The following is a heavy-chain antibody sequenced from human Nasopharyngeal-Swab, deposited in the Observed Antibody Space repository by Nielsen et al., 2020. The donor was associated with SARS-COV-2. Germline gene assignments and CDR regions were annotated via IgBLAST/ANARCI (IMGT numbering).Heavy chain of an antibody. D-gene: IGHD3-9*01. CDR2: ITPSGGAT. CDR1: GFTFSDHI. CDR3: AREGTRYYDILTGLGTQYGMDV. V-gene: IGHV3-21*05. J-gene: IGHJ6*02. Sequence: GESLKISCAASGFTFSDHIVNWVRQAPGKGLEWISYITPSGGATHYADSVKGRFTISRDNAKNSLYLQMNSLRAEDTAVYYCAREGTRYYDILTGLGTQYGMDVWGQGTTVTVSS.